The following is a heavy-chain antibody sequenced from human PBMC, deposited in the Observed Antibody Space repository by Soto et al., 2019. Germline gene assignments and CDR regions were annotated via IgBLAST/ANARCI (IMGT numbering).Heavy chain of an antibody. J-gene: IGHJ5*01. Sequence: QVQLMQSGPEVKKPGASVKVSCKASGYPFTVFGISWVRQAPGQGLEWMGWMSPYNGHTNYAQKLQGRGTMTPDTSTSTAYMELRSLRSDDTAVYYCARDPGGARGFDFWGQGTLVTVSS. D-gene: IGHD3-10*01. CDR2: MSPYNGHT. V-gene: IGHV1-18*01. CDR3: ARDPGGARGFDF. CDR1: GYPFTVFG.